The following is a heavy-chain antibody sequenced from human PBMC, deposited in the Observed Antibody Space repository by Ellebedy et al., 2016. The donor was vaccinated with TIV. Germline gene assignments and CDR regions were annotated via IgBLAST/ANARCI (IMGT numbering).Heavy chain of an antibody. CDR3: ANGGRGSHGGGDY. Sequence: GESLKISXAASGFTFSSYAMSWVRQAPGKGLEWVSAISGSGGSTYYADSVKGRFTISRDNSKNTLYLQMNSLRAEDTAVYYCANGGRGSHGGGDYWGQGTLVTVSS. D-gene: IGHD3-16*01. CDR2: ISGSGGST. V-gene: IGHV3-23*01. CDR1: GFTFSSYA. J-gene: IGHJ4*02.